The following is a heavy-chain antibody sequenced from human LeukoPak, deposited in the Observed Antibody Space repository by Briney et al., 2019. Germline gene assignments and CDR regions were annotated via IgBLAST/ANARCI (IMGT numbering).Heavy chain of an antibody. Sequence: GESLKISCKASGYSFTTYWIAWVRQMPGKGLEWMGMIYPGDSDTRYSPSFQGQITISVDKSISIAYLQWSSLKASDTAMYYCARRGDGYNLNFDYWGQGTLVTVSS. D-gene: IGHD5-24*01. V-gene: IGHV5-51*01. CDR3: ARRGDGYNLNFDY. J-gene: IGHJ4*02. CDR2: IYPGDSDT. CDR1: GYSFTTYW.